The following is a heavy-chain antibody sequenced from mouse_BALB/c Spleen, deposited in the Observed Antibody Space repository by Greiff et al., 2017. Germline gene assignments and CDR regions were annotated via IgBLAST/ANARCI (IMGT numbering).Heavy chain of an antibody. CDR1: GFTFSSYG. V-gene: IGHV5-6-3*01. J-gene: IGHJ2*01. D-gene: IGHD1-1*01. Sequence: EVHLVESGGGLVQPGGSLKLSCAASGFTFSSYGMSWVRQTPDKRLELVATINSNGGSTYYPDSVKGRFTISRDNAKNTLYLQMSSLKSEDTAMYYCARDIYYYYFDYWGQGTTLTVSS. CDR3: ARDIYYYYFDY. CDR2: INSNGGST.